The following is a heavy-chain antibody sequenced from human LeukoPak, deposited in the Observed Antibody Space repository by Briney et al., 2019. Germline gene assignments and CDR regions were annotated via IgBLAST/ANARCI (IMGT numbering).Heavy chain of an antibody. D-gene: IGHD2-2*01. CDR3: ARDYCSSTSCYNWFDP. J-gene: IGHJ5*02. CDR1: GYTFTSYY. Sequence: GASVKVSYKASGYTFTSYYMHWVRQAPGQGLEWMGWINPNSGGTNYAQKFQGWVTMTRDTSISTAYMELSRLRSDDTAVYYCARDYCSSTSCYNWFDPWGQGTLVTVSS. V-gene: IGHV1-2*04. CDR2: INPNSGGT.